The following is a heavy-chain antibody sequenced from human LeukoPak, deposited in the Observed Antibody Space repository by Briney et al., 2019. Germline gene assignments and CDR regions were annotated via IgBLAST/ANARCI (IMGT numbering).Heavy chain of an antibody. Sequence: PGGSLRLSCAASGFTFSSYDMHWVRQATGKGLEWVSAIGTAGDTYYPGSVKGRFTISRENAKNSLYLQMNSLRAGDTAVYYCARGGTVTSSSRSGGAFDIWGQGTMVTVSS. CDR2: IGTAGDT. CDR1: GFTFSSYD. D-gene: IGHD6-13*01. V-gene: IGHV3-13*01. J-gene: IGHJ3*02. CDR3: ARGGTVTSSSRSGGAFDI.